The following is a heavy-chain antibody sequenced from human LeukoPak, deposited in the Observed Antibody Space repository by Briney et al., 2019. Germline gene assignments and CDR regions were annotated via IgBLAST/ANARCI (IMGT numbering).Heavy chain of an antibody. D-gene: IGHD4-17*01. CDR3: AGGDYVSYFDY. CDR2: ISSSSSYI. Sequence: PGGSLRLSCAASGFTVSSNYMSWVRQAPGKGLEWVSSISSSSSYIHYADSVKGRFTISRDNAKNSLYLQMNSLRAEDTAVYYCAGGDYVSYFDYWGQGTLVTVSS. CDR1: GFTVSSNY. V-gene: IGHV3-21*01. J-gene: IGHJ4*02.